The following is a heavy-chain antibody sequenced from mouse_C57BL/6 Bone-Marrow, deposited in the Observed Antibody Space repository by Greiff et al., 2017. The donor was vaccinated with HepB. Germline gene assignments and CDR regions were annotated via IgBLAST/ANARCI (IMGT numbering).Heavy chain of an antibody. J-gene: IGHJ2*01. Sequence: QVQLKESGAELVRPRASVTLSCKASGYTFTDYEMHWVKQTPVHGLEWIGAIDPETGGTAYNQKFKGKAILTADKSSSTAYMELRSLTSEDSAVYYCTTLGGYYFDYWGQGTTLTVSS. CDR2: IDPETGGT. CDR1: GYTFTDYE. CDR3: TTLGGYYFDY. D-gene: IGHD3-3*01. V-gene: IGHV1-15*01.